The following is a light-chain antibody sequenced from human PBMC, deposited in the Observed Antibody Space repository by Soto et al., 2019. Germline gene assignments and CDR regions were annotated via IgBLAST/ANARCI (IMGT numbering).Light chain of an antibody. V-gene: IGLV2-14*01. CDR2: EVT. CDR3: SSYRRSDTLV. Sequence: QSALTQPASVSGSPGQSTTISCTGTNSDIGGYDYVSWYQQHPGKAPKLIIYEVTYRPSGVSSRFSGSKSGNTASLTISGLQAEDEADYYCSSYRRSDTLVFGGGTQLTVL. CDR1: NSDIGGYDY. J-gene: IGLJ3*02.